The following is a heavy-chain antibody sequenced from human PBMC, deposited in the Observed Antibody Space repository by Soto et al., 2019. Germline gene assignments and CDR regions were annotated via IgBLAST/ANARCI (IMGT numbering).Heavy chain of an antibody. CDR2: IYYSGRT. CDR1: GGSVSSSDYY. D-gene: IGHD5-12*01. Sequence: ETLSLTCTVSGGSVSSSDYYWGWIRQPPGKGLEWIGRIYYSGRTYYSPSLMSRVTISIDTSKNQFSLRLSSVTAADTAVYYCARQREYTGYDYVGNWFDPWGQGTLVTVSS. CDR3: ARQREYTGYDYVGNWFDP. J-gene: IGHJ5*02. V-gene: IGHV4-39*01.